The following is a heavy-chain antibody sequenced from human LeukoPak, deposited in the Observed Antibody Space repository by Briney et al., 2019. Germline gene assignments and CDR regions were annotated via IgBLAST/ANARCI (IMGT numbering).Heavy chain of an antibody. CDR3: ARDGPSSLAFDI. V-gene: IGHV3-11*01. CDR1: GFTFSDYY. Sequence: GGSLRLSCAASGFTFSDYYMSWIRQAPGKGLVWVSYVSSSGSTIYYADSVKGRFTISRDNAKNSLYLQMNSLRAEDTAVYYCARDGPSSLAFDIWGQGTMVTVSS. CDR2: VSSSGSTI. J-gene: IGHJ3*02. D-gene: IGHD6-6*01.